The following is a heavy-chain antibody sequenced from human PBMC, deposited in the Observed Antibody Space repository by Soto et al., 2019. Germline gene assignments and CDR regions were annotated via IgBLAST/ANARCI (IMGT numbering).Heavy chain of an antibody. D-gene: IGHD3-3*01. J-gene: IGHJ5*02. Sequence: ASETLSLTCAVYGVSFSGYYWSWIRQPPGKGLEWIGEINHSGSTNYNPSLKSRVTISVDTSKNQFSLKLSSVTAADTAVYYCARGGSITIFGVVKRPFDPWGQGTLVTVSS. CDR3: ARGGSITIFGVVKRPFDP. V-gene: IGHV4-34*01. CDR1: GVSFSGYY. CDR2: INHSGST.